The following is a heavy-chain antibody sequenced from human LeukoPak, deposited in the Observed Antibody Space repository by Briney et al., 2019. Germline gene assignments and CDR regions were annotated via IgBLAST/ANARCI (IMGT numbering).Heavy chain of an antibody. V-gene: IGHV3-48*03. Sequence: PGGSLRLSCAASGFTFSSYEMNWVRQAPGKGLEWVSYISSSNIIYYSDYVKGGFTTSRHNAKNSLYLQMNSLRAEDTAIYYCARVGAINWAFYFDYWGQGTLVTVSS. D-gene: IGHD7-27*01. CDR2: ISSSNII. J-gene: IGHJ4*02. CDR1: GFTFSSYE. CDR3: ARVGAINWAFYFDY.